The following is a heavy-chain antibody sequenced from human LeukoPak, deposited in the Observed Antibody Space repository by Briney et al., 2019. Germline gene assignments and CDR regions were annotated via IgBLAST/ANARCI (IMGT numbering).Heavy chain of an antibody. CDR2: IYYSGST. CDR1: GGSISSGGYY. V-gene: IGHV4-30-4*08. D-gene: IGHD2-2*02. J-gene: IGHJ5*02. CDR3: ARGPVVVPAAILAGTDNWFDP. Sequence: SQTLSLTCTVSGGSISSGGYYWSWIRQHPGKGPEWIGYIYYSGSTYYNPSLKSRVTISVDTSKNQFSLKLSSVTAADTAVYYCARGPVVVPAAILAGTDNWFDPWGQGTLVTVSS.